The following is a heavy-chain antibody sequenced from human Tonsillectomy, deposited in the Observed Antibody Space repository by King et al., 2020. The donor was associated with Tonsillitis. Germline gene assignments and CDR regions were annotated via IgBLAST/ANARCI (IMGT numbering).Heavy chain of an antibody. CDR1: CVSISSYY. D-gene: IGHD6-13*01. Sequence: QLQESGPGLVKPSETLSLTCSVSCVSISSYYWSWIRQPPGKGLEWNGYIYYSGSTNSNPSLKSRVTISMDTSKSQVSLKLSSVTAADTAVDHCARHEGYRNNWFDPWGQGTLVTVSS. CDR3: ARHEGYRNNWFDP. J-gene: IGHJ5*02. CDR2: IYYSGST. V-gene: IGHV4-59*08.